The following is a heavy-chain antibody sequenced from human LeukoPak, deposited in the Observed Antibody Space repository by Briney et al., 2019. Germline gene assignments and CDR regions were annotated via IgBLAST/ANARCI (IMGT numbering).Heavy chain of an antibody. D-gene: IGHD2-2*03. CDR3: ATPGYCSSTSCPNNWFDP. V-gene: IGHV4-34*01. Sequence: PSETLSLTCAVYGGFFSGYYWSWIRQPPGKGLEWIGEINHSGSTNYNPSLKSRVTISVDTSKNQFSLKLSSVTAADTAVYYCATPGYCSSTSCPNNWFDPWGQGTLVTVSS. CDR1: GGFFSGYY. CDR2: INHSGST. J-gene: IGHJ5*02.